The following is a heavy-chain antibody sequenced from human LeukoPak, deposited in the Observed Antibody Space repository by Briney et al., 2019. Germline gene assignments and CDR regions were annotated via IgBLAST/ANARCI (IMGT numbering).Heavy chain of an antibody. CDR3: AKDLQSTNLYYFDY. CDR2: ISGSGGST. V-gene: IGHV3-23*01. CDR1: GFTFSSYA. Sequence: GGSLRLSCAASGFTFSSYAMSWVRQAPGKGLEWVSAISGSGGSTYYADSVKGRFTISRDNSKNTLYLQMNNLRAEDTAVYYCAKDLQSTNLYYFDYWGQGTLVTVSS. D-gene: IGHD4-11*01. J-gene: IGHJ4*02.